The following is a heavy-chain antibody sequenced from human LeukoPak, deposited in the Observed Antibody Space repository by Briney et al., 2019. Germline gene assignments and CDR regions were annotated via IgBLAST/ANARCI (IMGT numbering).Heavy chain of an antibody. CDR2: ISAYNGNT. CDR3: ARDSLNQYCSSTSCYGSDNWFDP. Sequence: ASVKVSCKASGGTFSSYGISWVRQAPGQGLEWMGWISAYNGNTNYAQKLQGRVTMTTDTSTSTAYMELRSLRADDTAVYYCARDSLNQYCSSTSCYGSDNWFDPWGQGTLVTVSS. V-gene: IGHV1-18*01. D-gene: IGHD2-2*01. J-gene: IGHJ5*02. CDR1: GGTFSSYG.